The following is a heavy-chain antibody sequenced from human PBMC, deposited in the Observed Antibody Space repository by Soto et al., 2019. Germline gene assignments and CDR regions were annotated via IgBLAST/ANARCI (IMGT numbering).Heavy chain of an antibody. Sequence: GASVKVSCKASGGTFSSYAISWVRQAPGQGLECMGGIIPVFGTANYAQKFQGRVTINADESTSTVYMELSSLRAEDSASYYCAKEDTSSGSLDYWGQGALVTVSS. CDR1: GGTFSSYA. CDR3: AKEDTSSGSLDY. CDR2: IIPVFGTA. V-gene: IGHV1-69*13. D-gene: IGHD6-19*01. J-gene: IGHJ4*02.